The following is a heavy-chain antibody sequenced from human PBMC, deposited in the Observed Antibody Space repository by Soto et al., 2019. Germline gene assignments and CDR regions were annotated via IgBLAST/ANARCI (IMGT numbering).Heavy chain of an antibody. CDR1: GYTFTSYG. Sequence: ASVKVSCKASGYTFTSYGISWVRQAPGQGLEWMGWISAYNGNTNYAQKLQGRVTMTTDTSTSTAYMELRSLRSDDTAVYYCARAPRPITIFGVAPRWWFDPWGQGTLVTVSS. J-gene: IGHJ5*02. CDR2: ISAYNGNT. CDR3: ARAPRPITIFGVAPRWWFDP. V-gene: IGHV1-18*04. D-gene: IGHD3-3*01.